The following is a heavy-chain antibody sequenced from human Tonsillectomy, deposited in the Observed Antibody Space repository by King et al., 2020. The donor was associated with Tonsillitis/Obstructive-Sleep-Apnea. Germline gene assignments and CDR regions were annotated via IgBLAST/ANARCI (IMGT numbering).Heavy chain of an antibody. Sequence: VQLQQCGAGLLKPSETLSLPCAVYGGSFSGYYWSWIRQPPGKVLEWIGEINHSGSTNDNPPPKSRVTISVDTSKNQFSLKLSSVSAADTAVYYCARSEDIVVVVAAILAFDIWGQGTMVTVSS. J-gene: IGHJ3*02. V-gene: IGHV4-34*01. CDR1: GGSFSGYY. CDR3: ARSEDIVVVVAAILAFDI. D-gene: IGHD2-15*01. CDR2: INHSGST.